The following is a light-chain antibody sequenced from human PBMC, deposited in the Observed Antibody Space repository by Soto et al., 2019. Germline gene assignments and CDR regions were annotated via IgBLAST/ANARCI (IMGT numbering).Light chain of an antibody. CDR1: QSIANW. J-gene: IGKJ4*01. CDR3: KQYHSPPLT. CDR2: DAS. V-gene: IGKV1-5*01. Sequence: DIQMTQSPSTLSTSVGDRVTITCRASQSIANWLAWYQQKPGKAPKLLIYDASSLESGVPSRFSGSGSWTEFTRTINSLQPDDFATYYCKQYHSPPLTFGRGTKVEIK.